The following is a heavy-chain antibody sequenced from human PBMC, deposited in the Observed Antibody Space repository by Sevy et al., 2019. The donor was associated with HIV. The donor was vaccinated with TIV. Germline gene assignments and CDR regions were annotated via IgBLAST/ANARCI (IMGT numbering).Heavy chain of an antibody. J-gene: IGHJ6*02. CDR2: ISYDGTNK. D-gene: IGHD1-1*01. Sequence: GWSLRLSCAASRFTFRQYTMHWVRQAPGKGLEWVALISYDGTNKYYADSVKGRFTISRDNSKNALYLQMNSLRLDDTAVYFCARERATNCQVGAPCSYYGMDVWGQGTTVTVSS. V-gene: IGHV3-30-3*01. CDR3: ARERATNCQVGAPCSYYGMDV. CDR1: RFTFRQYT.